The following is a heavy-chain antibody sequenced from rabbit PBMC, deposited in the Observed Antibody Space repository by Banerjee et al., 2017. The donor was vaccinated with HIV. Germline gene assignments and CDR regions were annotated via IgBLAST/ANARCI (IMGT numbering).Heavy chain of an antibody. D-gene: IGHD1-1*01. CDR3: ARGGSSGYYIDYFNL. V-gene: IGHV1S45*01. CDR2: INTSSGNT. Sequence: QEQLEESGGDLVKPEGSLTLTCTASGFSFSNKYVMCWVRQAPGKGLEWIACINTSSGNTVYASWAKGRFTISKTSSTTVTLQMTSLTAADTATYFCARGGSSGYYIDYFNLWGPGTLVTVS. CDR1: GFSFSNKYV. J-gene: IGHJ4*01.